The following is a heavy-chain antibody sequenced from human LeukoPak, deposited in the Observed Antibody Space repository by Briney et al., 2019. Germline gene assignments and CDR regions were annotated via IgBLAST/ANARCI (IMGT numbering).Heavy chain of an antibody. CDR1: GGSISSGSYY. Sequence: PSQTLSLTCTVSGGSISSGSYYWSWIRQPAGKGLEWIGRIYTSGSTNYNPSLKSRVTISVDTSKNQFSLKLSSVTAADTAVYYCARVVGDILTGYSSYYYYYMDVWGKGTTVTVSS. J-gene: IGHJ6*03. D-gene: IGHD3-9*01. CDR3: ARVVGDILTGYSSYYYYYMDV. CDR2: IYTSGST. V-gene: IGHV4-61*02.